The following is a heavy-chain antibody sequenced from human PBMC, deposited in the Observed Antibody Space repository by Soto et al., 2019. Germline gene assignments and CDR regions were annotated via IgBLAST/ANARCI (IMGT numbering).Heavy chain of an antibody. V-gene: IGHV3-73*01. CDR2: IRSKANNYAT. J-gene: IGHJ6*02. CDR3: TNPQVYYGMDV. CDR1: GFTFSGSA. Sequence: GGSLRVSCAASGFTFSGSAVHWVRQASGKGLEWVGRIRSKANNYATAYAASVQGRFTIFRDDLKNTAYLQMNSLKTEDTAVYYCTNPQVYYGMDVWGQGTTVTVSS.